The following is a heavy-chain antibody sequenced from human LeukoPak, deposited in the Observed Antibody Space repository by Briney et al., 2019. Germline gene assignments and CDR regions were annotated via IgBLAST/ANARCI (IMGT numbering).Heavy chain of an antibody. V-gene: IGHV4-39*07. J-gene: IGHJ4*02. CDR3: AREGEQWLVQG. CDR2: IYYSGST. CDR1: GGSISSSSYY. Sequence: SETLSLTCTVSGGSISSSSYYWGWIRQPPGKGLEWIGSIYYSGSTYYNPSLKSRVTISVDTSKNQFSLKLSSVTAADTAVYYWAREGEQWLVQGWGQGTLVTVSS. D-gene: IGHD6-19*01.